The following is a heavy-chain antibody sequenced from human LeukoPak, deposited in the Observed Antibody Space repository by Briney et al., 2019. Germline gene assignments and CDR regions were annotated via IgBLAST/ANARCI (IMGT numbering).Heavy chain of an antibody. CDR2: IYPGDSDT. D-gene: IGHD6-13*01. Sequence: GESLKISCKTSGYSFTSYWIHWVRQMPGKELEWMGSIYPGDSDTRYSPSFQGQVTISADKSISTAYLQWSSLKASDTAMYYCARQDGVAAAGTPLDYWGQGTLVTVSS. J-gene: IGHJ4*02. CDR3: ARQDGVAAAGTPLDY. V-gene: IGHV5-51*01. CDR1: GYSFTSYW.